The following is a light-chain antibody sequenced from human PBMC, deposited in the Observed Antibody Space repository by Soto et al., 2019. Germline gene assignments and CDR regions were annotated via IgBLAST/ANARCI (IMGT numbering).Light chain of an antibody. CDR2: SNN. CDR3: AAWDDSLNGRYV. J-gene: IGLJ1*01. Sequence: SVLTRPPSASGTPGQSVTISCSGSSSNIGSNTVNWYQQLPGTAPKLLIYSNNQRPSGVPDRFSGSKSGTSASLAISGLQSEDEADYYCAAWDDSLNGRYVFGPGSKVTVL. CDR1: SSNIGSNT. V-gene: IGLV1-44*01.